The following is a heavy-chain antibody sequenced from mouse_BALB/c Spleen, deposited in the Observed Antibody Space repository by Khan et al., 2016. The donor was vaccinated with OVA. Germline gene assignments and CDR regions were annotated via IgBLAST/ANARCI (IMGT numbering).Heavy chain of an antibody. CDR1: GYSITSGYV. CDR2: ISYSGVT. Sequence: VQLKESGPGLVKPSQSLSLTCTVTGYSITSGYVWNWNRQFPGNKLEWMGYISYSGVTSYTPSLKSRLSINRDTSKNQFCLQLNSVTTEDTTTYYGARGSVYGYYFDYWGQGTTLTVSS. CDR3: ARGSVYGYYFDY. D-gene: IGHD1-1*01. V-gene: IGHV3-2*02. J-gene: IGHJ2*01.